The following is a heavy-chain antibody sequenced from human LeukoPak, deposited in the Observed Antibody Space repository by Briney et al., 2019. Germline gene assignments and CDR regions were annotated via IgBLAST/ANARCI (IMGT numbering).Heavy chain of an antibody. CDR1: GYTFTSYH. J-gene: IGHJ4*02. CDR2: INPSGGST. CDR3: AREALTYYYDSSGIDYFDY. D-gene: IGHD3-22*01. Sequence: GASVKVSCKASGYTFTSYHMHWVRQAPGQGLEWMGVINPSGGSTSYAQKFQGRVTMTRDTSTSTVYMELSSLRSEDTAVYYCAREALTYYYDSSGIDYFDYWGQGTLVTVSS. V-gene: IGHV1-46*01.